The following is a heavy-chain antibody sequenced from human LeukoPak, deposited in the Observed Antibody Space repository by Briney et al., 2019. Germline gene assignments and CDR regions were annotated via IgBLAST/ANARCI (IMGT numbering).Heavy chain of an antibody. D-gene: IGHD3-16*01. Sequence: GGSLRLSCAASGFTFSHYWMQWVRHAPGKGLVWVSRINSDGSSTTYADSVKGRFTISRDNAKNTLYLQMNSLRAEDTAEYYCARVWGSDAFDIWGQGTMVTVSS. CDR2: INSDGSST. V-gene: IGHV3-74*01. J-gene: IGHJ3*02. CDR3: ARVWGSDAFDI. CDR1: GFTFSHYW.